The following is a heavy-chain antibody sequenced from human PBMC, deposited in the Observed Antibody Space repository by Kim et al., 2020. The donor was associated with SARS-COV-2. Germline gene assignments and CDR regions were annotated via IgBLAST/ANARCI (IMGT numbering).Heavy chain of an antibody. J-gene: IGHJ6*02. CDR3: ARVGRYCSSTSCSLGGYYYYYGMDV. CDR1: GGSISSYY. CDR2: IYYSGST. D-gene: IGHD2-2*01. Sequence: SETLSLTCTVSGGSISSYYWSWIRQPPGKGLEWIGYIYYSGSTNYNPSLKSRVTISVDTSKNQFSLKLSSVTAADTAVYYCARVGRYCSSTSCSLGGYYYYYGMDVWGQGTTVTVSS. V-gene: IGHV4-59*13.